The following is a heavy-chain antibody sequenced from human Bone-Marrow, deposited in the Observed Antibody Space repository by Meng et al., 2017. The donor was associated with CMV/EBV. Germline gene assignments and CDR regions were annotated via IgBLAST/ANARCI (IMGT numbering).Heavy chain of an antibody. V-gene: IGHV4-39*01. J-gene: IGHJ4*02. CDR1: GGSISSSSYY. D-gene: IGHD1-26*01. CDR3: ARQSSGIFDD. Sequence: SETLSLTCTVSGGSISSSSYYWGWIRQPPGKGLEWIGSIYYSGSTYYNPSLKSRVTISVDTSKNQFSLKLSSVTAADTAVYYCARQSSGIFDDWGQGTLVTVSS. CDR2: IYYSGST.